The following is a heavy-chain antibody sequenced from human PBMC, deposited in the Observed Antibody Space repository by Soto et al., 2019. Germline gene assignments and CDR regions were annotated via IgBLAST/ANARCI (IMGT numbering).Heavy chain of an antibody. CDR1: GDCVVTFW. CDR3: ARDSYYASGNYFAYYTYGMDV. D-gene: IGHD3-10*01. V-gene: IGHV5-10-1*01. Sequence: PVGALCSDCIVPGDCVVTFWITGVREMPGKGVECLGRVDPTEVYSYDSPSLQGHVTISADKSIRTAYLRWSSLKASDTAMYYCARDSYYASGNYFAYYTYGMDVWGQGTTVTVSS. CDR2: VDPTEVYS. J-gene: IGHJ6*02.